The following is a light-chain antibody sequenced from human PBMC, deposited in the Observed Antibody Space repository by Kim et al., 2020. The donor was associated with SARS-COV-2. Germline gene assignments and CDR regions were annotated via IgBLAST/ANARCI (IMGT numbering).Light chain of an antibody. Sequence: DIQMTQSLSSLSASVGDRVTISCQASQYISSSLNWYQQRPGKAPKLLIFDASNLETGVPSRFSGRGSGTDFTFTISGLQPEDIATYYCQQFETVPYTFGQGTKLEI. J-gene: IGKJ2*01. CDR3: QQFETVPYT. CDR2: DAS. V-gene: IGKV1-33*01. CDR1: QYISSS.